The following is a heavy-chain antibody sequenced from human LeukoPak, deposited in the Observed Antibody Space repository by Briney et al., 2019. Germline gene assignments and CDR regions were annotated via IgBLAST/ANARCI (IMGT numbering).Heavy chain of an antibody. Sequence: SETLSLTCAVYGESFRGFYWSWIRQPPGKGLEWIGEINHSGSTNYNPSLKSRVTISVDTSKNQFSLKLSSVTAADTAVYYCATSGGTLGPTNYFAYWGQGTLVTVSS. CDR3: ATSGGTLGPTNYFAY. V-gene: IGHV4-34*01. CDR1: GESFRGFY. D-gene: IGHD3-16*01. J-gene: IGHJ4*02. CDR2: INHSGST.